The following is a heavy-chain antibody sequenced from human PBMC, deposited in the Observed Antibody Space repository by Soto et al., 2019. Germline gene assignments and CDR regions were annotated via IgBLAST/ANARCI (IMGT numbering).Heavy chain of an antibody. CDR2: ISGSGGST. CDR3: AKDWTWIKPHFDY. CDR1: GFTFSTYA. J-gene: IGHJ4*02. D-gene: IGHD5-12*01. Sequence: QPGGSLRLSCAASGFTFSTYAMSWVRQVPGKGLEWVSAISGSGGSTYYADSVKGRFTISRDNSKNTLYLQMNSLRAEDTAVYYSAKDWTWIKPHFDYWGQGTPVTVSS. V-gene: IGHV3-23*01.